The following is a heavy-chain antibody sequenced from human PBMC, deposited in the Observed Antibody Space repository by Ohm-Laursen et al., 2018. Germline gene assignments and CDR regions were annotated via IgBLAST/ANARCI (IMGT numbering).Heavy chain of an antibody. Sequence: SLRLSCAATGFTFSSYGMHWVRQAPGKGLEWVAVISYDGSNKYYADSVKGRFTVSRDNSKNTLYLQMNSLRAEDTAVYYCASPIQMGSEDINSWGQGTLVTVSS. CDR1: GFTFSSYG. J-gene: IGHJ5*02. D-gene: IGHD5-12*01. CDR3: ASPIQMGSEDINS. CDR2: ISYDGSNK. V-gene: IGHV3-30*03.